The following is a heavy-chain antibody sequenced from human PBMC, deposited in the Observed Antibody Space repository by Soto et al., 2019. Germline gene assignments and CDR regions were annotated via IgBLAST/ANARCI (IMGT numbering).Heavy chain of an antibody. CDR3: ARNGVASEAAAARALFEH. J-gene: IGHJ5*02. Sequence: SQTLSLTCTVSASSISTYYCSWIRQPPRNGLEWNGSIYYSGSTNYNPALKSRVTISVDTSKIQFALKLSSVSAADTAVYYCARNGVASEAAAARALFEHWGQGTLVTVSS. V-gene: IGHV4-59*01. CDR1: ASSISTYY. CDR2: IYYSGST. D-gene: IGHD6-13*01.